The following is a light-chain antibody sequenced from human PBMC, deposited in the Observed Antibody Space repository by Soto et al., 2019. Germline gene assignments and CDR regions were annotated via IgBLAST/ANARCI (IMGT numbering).Light chain of an antibody. V-gene: IGLV1-51*01. CDR2: DDN. Sequence: QYVLTQPPSVSAAPGQKVTISCSGSSSKMGTNYVSWYQHLTGTAPKLLIHDDNKRPSGIPDRVSGSKAGTSATLGITGLLTGDEADYYCGTLDSSLSAVVFGGGTKLTVL. CDR1: SSKMGTNY. J-gene: IGLJ2*01. CDR3: GTLDSSLSAVV.